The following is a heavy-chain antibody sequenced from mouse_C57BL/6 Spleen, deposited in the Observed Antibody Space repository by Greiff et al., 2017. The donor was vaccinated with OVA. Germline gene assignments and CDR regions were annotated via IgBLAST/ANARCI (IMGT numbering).Heavy chain of an antibody. Sequence: QVQLKQPGAELVKPGASVKLSCKASGYTFTSYWMHWVKQRPGQGLEWIGMIHPNSGSTNYNEKFKSKATLTVDKSSSTAYMQLSSLTSEDSAVYYCATCPMVTTMDYWGQGTSVTVSS. CDR1: GYTFTSYW. CDR2: IHPNSGST. D-gene: IGHD2-2*01. J-gene: IGHJ4*01. CDR3: ATCPMVTTMDY. V-gene: IGHV1-64*01.